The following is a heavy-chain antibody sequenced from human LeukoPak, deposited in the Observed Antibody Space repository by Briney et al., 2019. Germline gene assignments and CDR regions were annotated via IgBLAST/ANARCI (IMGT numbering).Heavy chain of an antibody. Sequence: GGSLRLSCAASGFTFDDYAMHWVRQAPGKGLEWVSLISWDGGSTYYADSVKGRFTISRDNSKNSLYLQMNSLRAEDTALYYCATQYCSSTSCYGYWGQGTLVTVSS. J-gene: IGHJ4*02. CDR2: ISWDGGST. CDR1: GFTFDDYA. D-gene: IGHD2-2*01. V-gene: IGHV3-43D*03. CDR3: ATQYCSSTSCYGY.